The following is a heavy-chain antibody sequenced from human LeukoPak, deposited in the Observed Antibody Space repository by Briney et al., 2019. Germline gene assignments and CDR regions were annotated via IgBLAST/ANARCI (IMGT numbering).Heavy chain of an antibody. D-gene: IGHD3-10*01. V-gene: IGHV1-69*13. J-gene: IGHJ4*02. Sequence: APVKVSCKASGGTFSSYAISWVRQAPGQGLEWMGGIIPIFGTANYAQKFQGRVTITADESTSTAYMELSSLRSEDTAVYYCVWFGESKVGYWGQGTLVTVSS. CDR1: GGTFSSYA. CDR2: IIPIFGTA. CDR3: VWFGESKVGY.